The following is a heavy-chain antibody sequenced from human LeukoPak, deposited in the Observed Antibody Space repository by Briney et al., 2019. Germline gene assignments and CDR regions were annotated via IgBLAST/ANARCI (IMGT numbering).Heavy chain of an antibody. V-gene: IGHV3-30*02. CDR3: AKGSGGSWYGTRYFDY. CDR2: IWYDGDNQ. CDR1: GFTFSSYG. D-gene: IGHD6-13*01. J-gene: IGHJ4*02. Sequence: GGSLRLSCAASGFTFSSYGMHWVRQAPGKGLEWVAVIWYDGDNQYYVDSVKGRFTISRDNSKNTLYLQMNSLRAEDTAVYYCAKGSGGSWYGTRYFDYWGQGTLVTVSS.